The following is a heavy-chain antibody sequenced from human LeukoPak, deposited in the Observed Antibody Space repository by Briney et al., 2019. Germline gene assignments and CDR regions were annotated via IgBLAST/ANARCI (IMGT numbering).Heavy chain of an antibody. CDR1: GFTFSSYW. D-gene: IGHD3-10*01. J-gene: IGHJ5*01. CDR3: ARAVTYFYGSVTYDWFES. V-gene: IGHV3-74*01. CDR2: IQSNGLA. Sequence: GGSLRLSCAASGFTFSSYWMSWVRQTPGKGLMWLSRIQSNGLALYADSVRDRFTISRDNAKNTVYLQMNSLRADDTAMYYCARAVTYFYGSVTYDWFESWGQGTLVTVSS.